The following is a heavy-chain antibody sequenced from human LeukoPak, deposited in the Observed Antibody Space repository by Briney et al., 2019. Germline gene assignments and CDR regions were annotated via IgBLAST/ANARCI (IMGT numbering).Heavy chain of an antibody. CDR3: ARADRRGVAAAGTWWSGWVTFEGEAHPGDYMDV. CDR2: MNPNSGNT. D-gene: IGHD6-13*01. J-gene: IGHJ6*03. CDR1: GYTFTSYD. Sequence: ASVKVSCKASGYTFTSYDINWVRQATGQGLEWMGWMNPNSGNTGYAQKFQGRVTMTRNTSISTAYMELSSLRSEDTAVYYCARADRRGVAAAGTWWSGWVTFEGEAHPGDYMDVWGKGTTVTISS. V-gene: IGHV1-8*01.